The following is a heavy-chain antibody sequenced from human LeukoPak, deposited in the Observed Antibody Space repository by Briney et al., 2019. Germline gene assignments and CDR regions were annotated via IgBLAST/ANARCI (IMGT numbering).Heavy chain of an antibody. J-gene: IGHJ4*02. CDR1: GFTFSSYS. V-gene: IGHV3-21*01. CDR2: ISSSSSYI. D-gene: IGHD6-19*01. Sequence: GGSLRLSRAASGFTFSSYSMNWVRQAPGKGLEWVSSISSSSSYIYYADSVKGRFTISRDSAKNSLYLQMNSLRAEDTAVYYCARHLAVAGPFYYFDYWGQGTLVTVSS. CDR3: ARHLAVAGPFYYFDY.